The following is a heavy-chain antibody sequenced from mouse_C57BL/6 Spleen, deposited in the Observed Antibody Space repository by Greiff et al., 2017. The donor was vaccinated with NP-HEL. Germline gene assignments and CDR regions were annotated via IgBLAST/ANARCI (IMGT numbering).Heavy chain of an antibody. D-gene: IGHD1-1*01. CDR1: GYTFTSYW. J-gene: IGHJ1*03. CDR3: ARNYGSSYWYFDV. Sequence: QVQLKQPGAELVMPGASVKLSCKASGYTFTSYWMHWVKQRPGQGLEWIGEIDPSDSYTNYNQKFKGKSTLTVDKSSSTAYMQLSSLTSEDSAVDYCARNYGSSYWYFDVWGTGTTVTVSS. CDR2: IDPSDSYT. V-gene: IGHV1-69*01.